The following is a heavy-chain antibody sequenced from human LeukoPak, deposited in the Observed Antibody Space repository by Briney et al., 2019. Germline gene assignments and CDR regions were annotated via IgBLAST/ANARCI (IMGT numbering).Heavy chain of an antibody. Sequence: ASVKVSCKASGYTFTGYYMHWVRQAPGQGLEWMGWINPNSGGTNYTQKFQGRVTMTRDTSISTAYMELSRLRSDDTAVYYCARGSIAARPQFDYWGQGTLVTVSS. J-gene: IGHJ4*02. V-gene: IGHV1-2*02. CDR3: ARGSIAARPQFDY. CDR2: INPNSGGT. D-gene: IGHD6-6*01. CDR1: GYTFTGYY.